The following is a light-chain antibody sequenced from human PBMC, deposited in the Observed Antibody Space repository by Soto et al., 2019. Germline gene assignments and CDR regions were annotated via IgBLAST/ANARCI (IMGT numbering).Light chain of an antibody. J-gene: IGLJ2*01. CDR3: SAYAGSNNVV. V-gene: IGLV2-8*01. Sequence: QSAPTQPPSASGSPGQSVAISCTGTSSDIGYYNYVSWYKQHPGQAPELLIYEVNKRPSAVPDRFSGSKSGNTASLTVSGLRVEDEADYYCSAYAGSNNVVFGGGTKLTVL. CDR1: SSDIGYYNY. CDR2: EVN.